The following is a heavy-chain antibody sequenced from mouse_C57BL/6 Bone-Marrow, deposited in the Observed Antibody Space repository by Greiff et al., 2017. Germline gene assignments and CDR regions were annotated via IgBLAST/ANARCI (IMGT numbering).Heavy chain of an antibody. D-gene: IGHD2-5*01. CDR1: GYTFTSYW. J-gene: IGHJ1*03. CDR3: ARPYYSNYWYFDV. Sequence: QVQLKQPGAELVKPGASVKMSCKASGYTFTSYWITWVKQRPGQGLEWIGDIYPGSGSTNYNENIKGKATLTVDTSSSTAYMQLSSLTSADSAVYYCARPYYSNYWYFDVWGTGTTVTVSS. V-gene: IGHV1-55*01. CDR2: IYPGSGST.